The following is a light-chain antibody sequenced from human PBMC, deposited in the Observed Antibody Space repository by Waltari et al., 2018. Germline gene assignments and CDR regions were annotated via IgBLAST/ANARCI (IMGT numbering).Light chain of an antibody. CDR2: DVS. Sequence: SALPQPASVSGSPGQSITIYCTGISSDVGRYEYVSWYQQHPGKAPKLIIYDVSKRPSGVSNRFSGSTSGYTASLTISGLQSEDEADYYCCSYTTTDTYVFGSGTKVTVL. CDR1: SSDVGRYEY. CDR3: CSYTTTDTYV. V-gene: IGLV2-14*03. J-gene: IGLJ1*01.